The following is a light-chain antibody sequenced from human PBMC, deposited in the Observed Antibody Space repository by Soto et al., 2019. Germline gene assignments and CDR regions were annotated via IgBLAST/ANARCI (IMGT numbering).Light chain of an antibody. V-gene: IGKV3-20*01. CDR3: QQYGSSP. CDR2: DAS. CDR1: QSLSSN. Sequence: VLTQSPATLTVSPGERAAVSCRASQSLSSNLAWYQQKPGQAPRLLMYDASSRATGIPDRFSGSGSGTDFTLTISRLEPEDFAVYYCQQYGSSPFGQGTRLEIK. J-gene: IGKJ5*01.